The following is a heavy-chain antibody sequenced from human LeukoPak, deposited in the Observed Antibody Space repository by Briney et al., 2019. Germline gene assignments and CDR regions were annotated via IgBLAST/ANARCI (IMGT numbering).Heavy chain of an antibody. Sequence: PGGSLRLSCAASGFTFSSYSMNWVRQAPGKGLEWVSIMRVGGKTYYAESVKGRFTISRDNSKNTVYLQMSNLRAEDTALYYCAKGRDNYAYGDFDYWGQGTLVTVSS. CDR2: MRVGGKT. V-gene: IGHV3-23*01. J-gene: IGHJ4*02. CDR1: GFTFSSYS. CDR3: AKGRDNYAYGDFDY. D-gene: IGHD5-18*01.